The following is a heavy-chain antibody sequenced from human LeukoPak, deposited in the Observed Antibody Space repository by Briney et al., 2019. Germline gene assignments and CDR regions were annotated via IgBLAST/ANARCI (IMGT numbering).Heavy chain of an antibody. CDR3: ARDRGYDILTGYYKDIYYYYYMDV. CDR2: NYTSGST. J-gene: IGHJ6*03. CDR1: GCSISSYY. V-gene: IGHV4-4*07. Sequence: SETLSLTCTVSGCSISSYYWSWVRQPAGKGLEWIGRNYTSGSTNYNPSLKSRVTMSVDTSKNQFSLKLSSVTAADTAVYYCARDRGYDILTGYYKDIYYYYYMDVWGKGTTVTVSS. D-gene: IGHD3-9*01.